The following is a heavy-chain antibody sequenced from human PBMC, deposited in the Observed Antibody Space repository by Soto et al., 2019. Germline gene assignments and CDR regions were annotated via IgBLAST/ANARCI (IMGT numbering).Heavy chain of an antibody. Sequence: QVQLQESGPGLVKPSGTLSLICIVSGDSVTFGHHYWSWIRQPPGKGLEWIGHIFFTGATNYRPPRTGRVTMSVDSSKSQFSLTLTSLSAADSAIYYCAGARSDSAGSSLGRRLDIWGHGTTVTVSS. CDR2: IFFTGAT. J-gene: IGHJ6*02. CDR1: GDSVTFGHHY. D-gene: IGHD3-10*01. CDR3: AGARSDSAGSSLGRRLDI. V-gene: IGHV4-61*01.